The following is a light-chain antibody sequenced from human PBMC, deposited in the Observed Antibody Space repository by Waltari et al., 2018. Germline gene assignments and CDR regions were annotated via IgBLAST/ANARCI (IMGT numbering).Light chain of an antibody. J-gene: IGLJ3*02. Sequence: QSVLTQPPSASGTPGQRVTISCSGTSSNIGSNLVNWYQHLPGTAPTLLIYRTVHRRSGVPDRFSGSKSGTSASLAISGLQSADEADYYCAAWDDSLNGHWVFGGGTKVTV. CDR1: SSNIGSNL. CDR3: AAWDDSLNGHWV. V-gene: IGLV1-44*01. CDR2: RTV.